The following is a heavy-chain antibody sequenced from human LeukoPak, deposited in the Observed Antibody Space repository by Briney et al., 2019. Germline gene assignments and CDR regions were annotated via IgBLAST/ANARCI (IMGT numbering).Heavy chain of an antibody. D-gene: IGHD3-9*01. V-gene: IGHV4-34*01. CDR1: GGSFSGYY. J-gene: IGHJ6*03. CDR3: AREAERYFDWLSMGYYYYYYMDV. Sequence: PSETPSLTCAVYGGSFSGYYWSWIRQPPGKGLEWIGEINHSGSTNYNPSLKSRVTISVDTSKNQFSLKLSSVTAADTAVYYCAREAERYFDWLSMGYYYYYYMDVWGKGTTVTVSS. CDR2: INHSGST.